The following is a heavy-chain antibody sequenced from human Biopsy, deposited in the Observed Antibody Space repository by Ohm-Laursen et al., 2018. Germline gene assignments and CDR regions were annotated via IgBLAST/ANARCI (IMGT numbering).Heavy chain of an antibody. CDR3: ARDRMADYCGGHTRSDGFES. CDR1: VSTFTDYF. V-gene: IGHV1-2*02. CDR2: VTPNIGAT. D-gene: IGHD3-10*01. J-gene: IGHJ4*02. Sequence: ASAKVSSKASVSTFTDYFIHRVRQSPGQGLWRMGGVTPNIGATNSAENFRDRVTLPRDTSISAVYIDLRRLKSEDPAVYSCARDRMADYCGGHTRSDGFESWGQGTPVTVSS.